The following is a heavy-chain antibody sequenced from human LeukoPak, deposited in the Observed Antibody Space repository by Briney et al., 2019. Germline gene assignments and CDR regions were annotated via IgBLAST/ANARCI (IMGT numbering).Heavy chain of an antibody. CDR1: GASISGYY. CDR3: ARGISGSFDAFDI. D-gene: IGHD1-26*01. Sequence: PAETLSLTCTVSGASISGYYWSWIRLPAGKGLEWIGRMYNNGSTNCNPSLKSRVSMSVDTSKNQFSLKLSSVTAADTAVYYCARGISGSFDAFDIWGQGTMVTVSS. V-gene: IGHV4-4*07. CDR2: MYNNGST. J-gene: IGHJ3*02.